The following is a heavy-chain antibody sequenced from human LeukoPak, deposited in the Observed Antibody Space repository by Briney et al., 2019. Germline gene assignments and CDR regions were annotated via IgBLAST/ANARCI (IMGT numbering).Heavy chain of an antibody. CDR3: ARNET. CDR2: IYSGGNT. V-gene: IGHV3-66*01. CDR1: GFTVSTYS. Sequence: PGGSLRLSCAASGFTVSTYSVNWVRQAPGKGLEWVSVIYSGGNTNYADSVKGRFTISRDNSKNTLYLQMNSLRAEDTAVYYCARNETWDQGTLVTVSS. J-gene: IGHJ4*02.